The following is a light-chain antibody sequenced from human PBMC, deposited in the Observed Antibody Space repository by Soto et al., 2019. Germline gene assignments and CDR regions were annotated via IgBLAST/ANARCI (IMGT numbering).Light chain of an antibody. CDR2: DVS. Sequence: QSVLTQPRSVSGSPGQSVTISCTGTSSDVGGYNYVSWYQQHPGKAPKLMIYDVSKRPSGVPDRFSGSKSGNTASLTISVLQAEDEADYNCCSYAGSYTLVFGAGTKLTVL. J-gene: IGLJ1*01. CDR3: CSYAGSYTLV. V-gene: IGLV2-11*01. CDR1: SSDVGGYNY.